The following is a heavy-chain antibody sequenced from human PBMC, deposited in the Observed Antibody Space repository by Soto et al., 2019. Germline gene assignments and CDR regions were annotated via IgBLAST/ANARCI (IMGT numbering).Heavy chain of an antibody. Sequence: QVQLVESGGGVVQPGRSLRLSCAASGFTFSSYGMHWVRQAPGKGLEWVAVISYDGSNKYYADYVKGQFTISRDNSKNTLYLQMNSLRAEDTAVYYCAKEGYSGYDFGYWGQGTLVTVSS. CDR2: ISYDGSNK. J-gene: IGHJ4*02. CDR3: AKEGYSGYDFGY. V-gene: IGHV3-30*18. CDR1: GFTFSSYG. D-gene: IGHD5-12*01.